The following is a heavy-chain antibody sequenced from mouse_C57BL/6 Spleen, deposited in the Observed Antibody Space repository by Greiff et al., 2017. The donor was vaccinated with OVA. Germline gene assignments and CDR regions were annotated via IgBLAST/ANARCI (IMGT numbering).Heavy chain of an antibody. CDR2: IRNKANNHAT. CDR1: GFTFSDAW. Sequence: DVMLVESGGGLVQPGGSMKLSCAASGFTFSDAWMDWVRQSPEKGLEWVAEIRNKANNHATYYAESVKGRFTISRDDSKSSVYLQMNSLRAEDTGIYYCTIRWDGYYGYYAMDYWGQGTSVTVSS. J-gene: IGHJ4*01. D-gene: IGHD2-3*01. V-gene: IGHV6-6*01. CDR3: TIRWDGYYGYYAMDY.